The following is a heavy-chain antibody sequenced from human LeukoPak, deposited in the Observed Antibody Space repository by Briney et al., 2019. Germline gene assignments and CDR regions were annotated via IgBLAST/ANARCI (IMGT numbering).Heavy chain of an antibody. CDR1: GFTLSNAW. CDR3: STARVTLVRGIIDY. Sequence: GGSLRLSCAASGFTLSNAWMTWVRQAPGKGLEWAGRIKSGSGPTEYAAPVKGRFTISRDDTQNTLYLQMNSLKTEDTAVYYCSTARVTLVRGIIDYWGQGILVTVSS. V-gene: IGHV3-15*01. D-gene: IGHD3-10*01. J-gene: IGHJ4*02. CDR2: IKSGSGPT.